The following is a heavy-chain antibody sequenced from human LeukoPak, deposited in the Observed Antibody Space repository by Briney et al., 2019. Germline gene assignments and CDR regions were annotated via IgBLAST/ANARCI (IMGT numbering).Heavy chain of an antibody. CDR3: AKDIHSSWYEPPYFDY. CDR2: ISGSGGST. J-gene: IGHJ4*02. V-gene: IGHV3-23*01. CDR1: GFTFSSYA. Sequence: GGSLRLSCAASGFTFSSYAISWVRQAPGKGLEWVSAISGSGGSTYYADSVKGRFTISRDNSKNTLYLQMNSLRAEDTAVYYCAKDIHSSWYEPPYFDYWGQGTLVTVSS. D-gene: IGHD6-13*01.